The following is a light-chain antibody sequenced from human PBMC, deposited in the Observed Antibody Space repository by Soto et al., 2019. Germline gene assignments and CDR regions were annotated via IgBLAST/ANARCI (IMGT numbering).Light chain of an antibody. Sequence: QSALTQPRSVSGSPGQSVTISCTGTSSDVGGYNYASWYQQHPGKAPKLMIYDVSKRPSGVPDRFSGSKSGNTASLTISGLQAWDEADYYCCSNAGSYSWVFGGGTKLTVL. V-gene: IGLV2-11*01. CDR3: CSNAGSYSWV. J-gene: IGLJ3*02. CDR2: DVS. CDR1: SSDVGGYNY.